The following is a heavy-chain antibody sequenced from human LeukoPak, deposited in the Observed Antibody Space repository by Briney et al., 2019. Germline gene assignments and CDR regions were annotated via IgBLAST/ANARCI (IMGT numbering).Heavy chain of an antibody. Sequence: VASVKVSCKASGYTFTSYGISWVRQAPGQGLEWMGWINPNSGGTNYAQKFQGRVTMTRDTSISTAYMELSRLRSDDTAVYYCAHDQKWELLSCWGQGTLVTVSS. J-gene: IGHJ4*02. D-gene: IGHD1-26*01. V-gene: IGHV1-2*02. CDR3: AHDQKWELLSC. CDR1: GYTFTSYG. CDR2: INPNSGGT.